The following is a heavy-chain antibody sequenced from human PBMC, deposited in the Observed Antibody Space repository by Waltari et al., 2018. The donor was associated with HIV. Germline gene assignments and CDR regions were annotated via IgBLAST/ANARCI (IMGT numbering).Heavy chain of an antibody. CDR3: ARHSVGRSWFDP. CDR1: GYTFTNYW. CDR2: IDPDDADA. D-gene: IGHD1-26*01. Sequence: EVQLVQSGAEVKKPGESLKISCKASGYTFTNYWVAWVRQTPGKGLEWVGVIDPDDADARHSPSFEGHVTISADKSINTAYLQWTSLNASDTAIYYCARHSVGRSWFDPWGQGTLVTVSS. V-gene: IGHV5-51*01. J-gene: IGHJ5*02.